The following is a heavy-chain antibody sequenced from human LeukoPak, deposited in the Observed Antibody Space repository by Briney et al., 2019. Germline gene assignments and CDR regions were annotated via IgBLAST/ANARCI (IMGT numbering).Heavy chain of an antibody. CDR1: GFTVSSNY. J-gene: IGHJ4*02. Sequence: GGSLRLSCAASGFTVSSNYMSWVRQAPGKGLEWVSVIYSGGSTYYADSVKGRFTISRDNSKNTLYLQMNSLRAEDTAVYYCARDQVGATIFDYWGQGTLVTVSS. V-gene: IGHV3-66*01. CDR2: IYSGGST. D-gene: IGHD1-26*01. CDR3: ARDQVGATIFDY.